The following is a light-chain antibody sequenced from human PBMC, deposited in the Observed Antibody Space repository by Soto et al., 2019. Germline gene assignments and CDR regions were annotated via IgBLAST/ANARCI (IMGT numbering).Light chain of an antibody. CDR3: QQYSIYPWT. V-gene: IGKV1-5*03. J-gene: IGKJ1*01. CDR1: QSISSW. Sequence: DIQMTHSPSTLSASVGDRVTITCRASQSISSWLAWYQQKPGKAPKLLIYKASSLESGVPSRFSGSGAGTEFTLTISSLQPDEFATYYCQQYSIYPWTFGQGTKVDIK. CDR2: KAS.